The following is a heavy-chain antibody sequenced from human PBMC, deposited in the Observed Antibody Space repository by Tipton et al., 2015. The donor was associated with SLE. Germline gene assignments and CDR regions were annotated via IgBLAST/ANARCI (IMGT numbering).Heavy chain of an antibody. D-gene: IGHD3-10*01. CDR3: AKDLRTTMVRGDSYYYGMDV. V-gene: IGHV3-21*01. CDR2: ISSSSSYI. Sequence: SLRLSCAASGFTFSSYSMNWVRQAPGKGLEWVSSISSSSSYIYYADSVKGRFTISRDNAKNSLYLQMNSLRAEDTAVYYCAKDLRTTMVRGDSYYYGMDVWGQGTTVTVSS. CDR1: GFTFSSYS. J-gene: IGHJ6*02.